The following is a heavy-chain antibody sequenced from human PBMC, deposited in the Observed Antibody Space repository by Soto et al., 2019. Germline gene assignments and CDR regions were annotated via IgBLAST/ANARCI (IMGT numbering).Heavy chain of an antibody. D-gene: IGHD5-12*01. CDR3: VREGVGDGYNTAGPYYYYYGMDV. CDR1: GGSISSGDYY. Sequence: SETLSLTCTVSGGSISSGDYYWSWIRQPPGKGLEWIGYIYYSGSTYYNPSLKSRVTISVDTSKNQFSLKLSSVTAADTAVYYCVREGVGDGYNTAGPYYYYYGMDVWGQGTTVTVSS. CDR2: IYYSGST. V-gene: IGHV4-30-4*01. J-gene: IGHJ6*02.